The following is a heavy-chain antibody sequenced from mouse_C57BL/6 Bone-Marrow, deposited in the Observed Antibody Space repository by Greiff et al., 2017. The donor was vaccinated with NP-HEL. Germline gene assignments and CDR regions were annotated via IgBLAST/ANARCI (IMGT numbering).Heavy chain of an antibody. D-gene: IGHD1-3*01. CDR2: IDPSDSYT. CDR3: AREWDTGAMDY. CDR1: GYTFTSYW. J-gene: IGHJ4*01. Sequence: QVQLQQPGAELVMPGASVKLSCKASGYTFTSYWMHWVKQRPGQGLEWIGEIDPSDSYTNYNQKFKGKSTLTVDKSSSTAYMQLSSLTSEDSAVYYCAREWDTGAMDYWGQGTSVTVSS. V-gene: IGHV1-69*01.